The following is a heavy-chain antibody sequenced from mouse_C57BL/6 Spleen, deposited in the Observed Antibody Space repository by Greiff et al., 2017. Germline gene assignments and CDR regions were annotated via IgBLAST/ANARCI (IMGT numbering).Heavy chain of an antibody. J-gene: IGHJ4*01. V-gene: IGHV3-6*01. CDR3: ARGDYDGYYAMDY. Sequence: EVKLQESGPGLVKPSQSLSLTCSVTGYSITSGYYWNWIRQFPGNKLEWMGYISYDGSNNYNPSLKNRISITRDTSKNQLFLKLNSVTTEDTATYYCARGDYDGYYAMDYWGQGTSVTVSS. CDR1: GYSITSGYY. CDR2: ISYDGSN. D-gene: IGHD2-4*01.